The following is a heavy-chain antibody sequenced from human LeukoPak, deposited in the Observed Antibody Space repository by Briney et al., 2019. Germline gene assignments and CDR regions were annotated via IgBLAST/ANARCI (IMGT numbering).Heavy chain of an antibody. V-gene: IGHV1-2*02. CDR3: ARSKFDYFDY. CDR2: INPNSGGT. Sequence: GASVKVSCKAFGYTFTSYGITWVRQAPGQGLEWMGWINPNSGGTNYAQKFQGRVTMTRDTSISTAYMELSRLRSDDTAVYYCARSKFDYFDYWGQGTLVTVSS. CDR1: GYTFTSYG. J-gene: IGHJ4*02.